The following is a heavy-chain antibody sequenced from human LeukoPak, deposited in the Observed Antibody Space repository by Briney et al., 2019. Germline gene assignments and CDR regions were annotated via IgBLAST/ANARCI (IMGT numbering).Heavy chain of an antibody. D-gene: IGHD6-19*01. CDR2: IHYSGSP. V-gene: IGHV4-59*01. Sequence: PSETLSLTCTVSGGSISTYYWSWLRQPPGKGLEWVGYIHYSGSPTHNPSLESRVTMSVDTSKNQFSLNLSSVTAADTAVYYCARNPVAVAENFYYGMDVWGQGTTVTVS. J-gene: IGHJ6*02. CDR1: GGSISTYY. CDR3: ARNPVAVAENFYYGMDV.